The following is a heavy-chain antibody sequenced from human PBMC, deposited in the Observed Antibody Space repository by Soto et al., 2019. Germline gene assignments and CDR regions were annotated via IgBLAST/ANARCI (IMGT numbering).Heavy chain of an antibody. CDR3: ARGGGNPFDY. V-gene: IGHV4-59*01. CDR2: IYSSGST. CDR1: GGSMNTYY. Sequence: SETLSVTCSVSGGSMNTYYWSWIRQPPGKGLEWIGYIYSSGSTNYKLSLKSRVVFSVDTSKNQFSLKLSSVTAADTAVYYCARGGGNPFDYWGQGTLVTVS. J-gene: IGHJ4*02. D-gene: IGHD2-15*01.